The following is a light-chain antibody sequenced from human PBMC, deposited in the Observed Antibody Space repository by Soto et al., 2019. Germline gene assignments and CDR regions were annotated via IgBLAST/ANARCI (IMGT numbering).Light chain of an antibody. CDR2: EGS. V-gene: IGLV2-23*03. Sequence: QSALTQPASVSGSPGQSITISCTGTSSDVGSYNLVSWYQQHPGKAPKLMICEGSKRPSGVSNRFSGSKSGNTASLTISGLQAEDEADYYCCSYAGSSTFVLFGGGTKLTVL. CDR3: CSYAGSSTFVL. CDR1: SSDVGSYNL. J-gene: IGLJ2*01.